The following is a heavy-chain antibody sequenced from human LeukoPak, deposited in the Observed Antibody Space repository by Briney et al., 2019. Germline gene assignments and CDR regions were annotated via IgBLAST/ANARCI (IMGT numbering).Heavy chain of an antibody. J-gene: IGHJ4*02. V-gene: IGHV5-51*01. D-gene: IGHD3-10*01. CDR3: ARVQHGLGSPHFDY. CDR1: GYSFTFYW. CDR2: IYPGDSDT. Sequence: GESLKISCKGSGYSFTFYWIGWVRQMPGKGLEWMGVIYPGDSDTRYSPSFQGQVTISADKSISTAYLQWGSLMASDTAVYYCARVQHGLGSPHFDYWGQGTLVTVSS.